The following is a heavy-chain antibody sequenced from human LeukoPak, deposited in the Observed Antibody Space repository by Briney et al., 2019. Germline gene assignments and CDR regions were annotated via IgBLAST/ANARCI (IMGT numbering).Heavy chain of an antibody. CDR2: INPDSGGT. CDR1: GYTFTGYD. Sequence: GASVKLSCKAPGYTFTGYDMNWVRQAPGQGLEWMRWINPDSGGTHYAQKFQGRVTMTRDTSISTAYMELSRLRSDDTAVYYCARGSAGRPYYFDYWDQGTLVTVCS. J-gene: IGHJ4*02. CDR3: ARGSAGRPYYFDY. V-gene: IGHV1-2*02.